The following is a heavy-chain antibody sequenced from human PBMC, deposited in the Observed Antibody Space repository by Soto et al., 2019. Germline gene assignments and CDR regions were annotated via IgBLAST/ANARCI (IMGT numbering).Heavy chain of an antibody. CDR3: AHIPNYYQYDWFDP. V-gene: IGHV2-5*02. Sequence: QITLKESGPTLVKPTQTLTLTCTFSGFSLTTRGVGVGWIRQPPGKALECLALIYWDDDKRYSPSLQSRLSTTKDTSKNQVVLTRTNVEPVDTATYYCAHIPNYYQYDWFDPWGQGTLVSVSS. CDR2: IYWDDDK. CDR1: GFSLTTRGVG. D-gene: IGHD3-16*01. J-gene: IGHJ5*02.